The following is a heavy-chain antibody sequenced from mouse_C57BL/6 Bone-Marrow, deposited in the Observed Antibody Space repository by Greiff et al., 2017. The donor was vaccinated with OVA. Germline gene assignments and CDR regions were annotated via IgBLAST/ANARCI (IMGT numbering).Heavy chain of an antibody. CDR2: IYPGSGST. V-gene: IGHV1-55*01. CDR3: AREGFDY. Sequence: QVHVKQPGAELVKPGASVKMSCKASGYTFTSYWITWVKQRPGQGLEWIGDIYPGSGSTNYNEKFKSKATLTVDTSSSTAYMQLSSLTSEDSAVYYCAREGFDYWGQGTTLTVSS. J-gene: IGHJ2*01. CDR1: GYTFTSYW.